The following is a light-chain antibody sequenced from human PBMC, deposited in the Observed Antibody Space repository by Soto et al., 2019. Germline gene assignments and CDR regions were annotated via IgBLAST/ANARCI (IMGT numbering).Light chain of an antibody. Sequence: QSALTQPASVSGSPGQSITISCTGTSSDVGAYNFVSWYQQHPGKAPKLMIYDVSNRPSGVSNRISGSKSGNTASLTISGLQAEDEADYYCTSHTSSGSLVFGTGTKLT. CDR3: TSHTSSGSLV. CDR2: DVS. J-gene: IGLJ1*01. CDR1: SSDVGAYNF. V-gene: IGLV2-14*03.